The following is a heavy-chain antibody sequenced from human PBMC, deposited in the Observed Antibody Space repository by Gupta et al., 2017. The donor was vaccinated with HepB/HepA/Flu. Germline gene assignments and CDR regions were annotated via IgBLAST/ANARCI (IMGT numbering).Heavy chain of an antibody. J-gene: IGHJ3*02. CDR2: INPSGGST. Sequence: EWMGIINPSGGSTSYAQKFQGRVTMTRDTSTSTVYMELSSLRSEDTAVYYCAREGMMDRGAFDIWGQGTMVTVSS. D-gene: IGHD2-2*03. CDR3: AREGMMDRGAFDI. V-gene: IGHV1-46*01.